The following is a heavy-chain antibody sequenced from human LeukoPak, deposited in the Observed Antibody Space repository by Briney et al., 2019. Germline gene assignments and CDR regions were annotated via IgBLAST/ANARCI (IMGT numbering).Heavy chain of an antibody. CDR2: VWYDGSNK. V-gene: IGHV3-33*01. CDR3: ASQRYSSGWYQVDY. CDR1: GFTFSSYG. D-gene: IGHD6-19*01. Sequence: GGSLRLSCAASGFTFSSYGMHWVRQAPGKGLEWVAVVWYDGSNKYYADSVKGRFTISRDNSKNTLYLQMNSLGAEDTAVYYCASQRYSSGWYQVDYWGQGTLVTVSS. J-gene: IGHJ4*02.